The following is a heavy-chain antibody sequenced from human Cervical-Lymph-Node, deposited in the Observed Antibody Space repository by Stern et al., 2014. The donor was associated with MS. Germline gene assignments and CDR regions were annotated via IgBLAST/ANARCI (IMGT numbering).Heavy chain of an antibody. CDR2: VYYDGST. V-gene: IGHV4-39*01. Sequence: QVQLVESGPGLVKPSGTLSLTCTISGGSMKSRSYYWVWIRQPPGKGLEWIGSVYYDGSTYYNPSLTSRVTISQDTSKNPFSLQLSSATAADTAVYYCARSQDIVVVSAATVEGYYYFGMDVWGQGTTVTVSS. D-gene: IGHD2-2*01. CDR1: GGSMKSRSYY. CDR3: ARSQDIVVVSAATVEGYYYFGMDV. J-gene: IGHJ6*02.